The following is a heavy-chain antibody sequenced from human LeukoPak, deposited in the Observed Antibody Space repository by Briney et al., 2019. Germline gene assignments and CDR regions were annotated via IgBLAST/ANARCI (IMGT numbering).Heavy chain of an antibody. J-gene: IGHJ5*02. CDR1: GGTFSSYA. Sequence: ASVKVSCKASGGTFSSYAISWVRQAPGQGLEWMGGIIPIFGTANYAQKFQGRVTITADKSTSTAYMELSSLRSEDTAVYYCTRPRITMVRGVISFGWFDPWGQGTLVTVSS. D-gene: IGHD3-10*01. CDR3: TRPRITMVRGVISFGWFDP. V-gene: IGHV1-69*06. CDR2: IIPIFGTA.